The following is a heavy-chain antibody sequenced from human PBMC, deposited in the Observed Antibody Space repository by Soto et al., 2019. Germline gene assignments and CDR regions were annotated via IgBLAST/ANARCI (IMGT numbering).Heavy chain of an antibody. CDR1: GFTFNSYG. CDR3: ARAVGGYNYGDFDY. J-gene: IGHJ4*02. CDR2: ITSSSSYI. Sequence: GGSLRLSCAASGFTFNSYGMNWVRQAPGKGLEWVSSITSSSSYIYYADSVKGRFTISRDNAKNSLYLQMNSLRAEDTVVYYCARAVGGYNYGDFDYWGQGTLVTVSS. D-gene: IGHD5-18*01. V-gene: IGHV3-21*01.